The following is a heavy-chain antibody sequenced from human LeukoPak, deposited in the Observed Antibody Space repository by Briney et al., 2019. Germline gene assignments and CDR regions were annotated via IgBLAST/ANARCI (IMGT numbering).Heavy chain of an antibody. D-gene: IGHD3-3*01. CDR3: ARGGYYGSGRYYFDS. CDR2: ISTSSSYI. CDR1: GFTFSRYS. V-gene: IGHV3-21*01. Sequence: GESLRLSCAASGFTFSRYSLNWVRQAPGKGLEWVSSISTSSSYIYYADSVKGRFTISRDNAKNTLHLQMNSLRAEDTAVYYCARGGYYGSGRYYFDSWGQGTLVTVSS. J-gene: IGHJ4*02.